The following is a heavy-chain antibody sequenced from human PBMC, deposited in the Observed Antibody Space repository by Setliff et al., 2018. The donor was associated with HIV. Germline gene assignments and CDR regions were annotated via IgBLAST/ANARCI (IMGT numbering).Heavy chain of an antibody. CDR1: GFSFTNYG. J-gene: IGHJ4*02. CDR3: ASRSDY. CDR2: ISSSSTI. Sequence: GGSLRLSCAASGFSFTNYGMTWVRQAPGKGLEWISYISSSSTIYYADSVKGRFTISRDNAKNSLYLQMNSLRAEDTAVYYCASRSDYWGQGTLVTVSS. V-gene: IGHV3-48*01.